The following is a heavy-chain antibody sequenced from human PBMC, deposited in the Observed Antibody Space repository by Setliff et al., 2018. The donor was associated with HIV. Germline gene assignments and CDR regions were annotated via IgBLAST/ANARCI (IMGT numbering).Heavy chain of an antibody. Sequence: GGSLRLSCAASGFTFSSYSMNWVRQAPGKGLEWVSSISSSSSYIYYAESVKGRFTISRDNSLYLQMDSLRAEDTAVYYCARDWLADGYSTKFAFDIWGQGTMVTVSS. D-gene: IGHD5-18*01. V-gene: IGHV3-21*01. CDR2: ISSSSSYI. CDR1: GFTFSSYS. J-gene: IGHJ3*02. CDR3: ARDWLADGYSTKFAFDI.